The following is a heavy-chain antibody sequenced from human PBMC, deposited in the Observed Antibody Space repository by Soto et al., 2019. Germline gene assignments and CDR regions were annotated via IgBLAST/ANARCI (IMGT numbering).Heavy chain of an antibody. CDR1: GFTFSSYW. CDR3: ASDPTVTTFYYGMDV. V-gene: IGHV3-74*01. Sequence: GGSLRLSCAASGFTFSSYWMHWVRQAPGKGLVWVSRINSDGSSTSYADSVKGRFTISRDNAKNTLYLQMNSLRAEDTAVYYCASDPTVTTFYYGMDVWGQGTTVTVSS. CDR2: INSDGSST. D-gene: IGHD4-4*01. J-gene: IGHJ6*02.